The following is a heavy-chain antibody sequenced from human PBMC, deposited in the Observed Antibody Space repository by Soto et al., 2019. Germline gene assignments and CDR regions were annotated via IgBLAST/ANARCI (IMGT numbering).Heavy chain of an antibody. J-gene: IGHJ4*02. V-gene: IGHV3-7*05. CDR2: IKQDGSEK. Sequence: GGSLRLSCAASGFTFSSYWMSWVRQAPGKGLEWVANIKQDGSEKYYVDSVKGRFTISRDNAKNSLYLQMNSLRAEDTAVYYCARDMEYYDSSGYEIDYWGQGTLVTVSS. CDR1: GFTFSSYW. CDR3: ARDMEYYDSSGYEIDY. D-gene: IGHD3-22*01.